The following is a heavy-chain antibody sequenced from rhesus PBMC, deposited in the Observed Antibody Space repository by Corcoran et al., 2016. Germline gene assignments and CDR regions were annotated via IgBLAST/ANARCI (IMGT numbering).Heavy chain of an antibody. D-gene: IGHD4-23*01. V-gene: IGHV4-65*01. CDR1: GGSISDSYR. CDR2: ISGSSGST. CDR3: ARDTVTKGFDY. J-gene: IGHJ4*01. Sequence: QVQLQESGPGVVKPSETLSLTCAVSGGSISDSYRWSWIRQPPGKGLEWIGYISGSSGSTYYNPSLKSRVTILTDTSKNQFSLKLSSVTAADTAVYYCARDTVTKGFDYWGQGVLVTVSS.